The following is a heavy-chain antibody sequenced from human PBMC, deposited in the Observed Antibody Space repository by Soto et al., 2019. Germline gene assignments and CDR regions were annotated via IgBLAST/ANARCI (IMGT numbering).Heavy chain of an antibody. V-gene: IGHV4-39*01. Sequence: QLQLQESGPGLVKPSETLYLSCAVSGGSISSSSYDWGWIRQPPGKGLEWIGSIYYSGSTYYNPSLKSRVTISVDTSKNQFSLKLSSVTAADTAVYYSARQAPGRGCRAGGGCHFDYWGQGTLVTVSS. CDR2: IYYSGST. CDR1: GGSISSSSYD. CDR3: ARQAPGRGCRAGGGCHFDY. D-gene: IGHD2-21*01. J-gene: IGHJ4*02.